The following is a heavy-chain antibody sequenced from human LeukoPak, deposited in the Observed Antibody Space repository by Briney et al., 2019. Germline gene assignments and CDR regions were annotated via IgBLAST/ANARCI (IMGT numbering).Heavy chain of an antibody. V-gene: IGHV3-21*01. D-gene: IGHD6-19*01. J-gene: IGHJ6*02. CDR1: GFTFSSYS. CDR3: ARDDSSGWYAYYYYGMDV. Sequence: GGSLRLSCAASGFTFSSYSMNWVRQAPGKGLEWVSSISSSSSYIYYADSVKGRFTISRDNAKNSLYLQMNSLRDEDTAVYYCARDDSSGWYAYYYYGMDVWGQGTTVTVSS. CDR2: ISSSSSYI.